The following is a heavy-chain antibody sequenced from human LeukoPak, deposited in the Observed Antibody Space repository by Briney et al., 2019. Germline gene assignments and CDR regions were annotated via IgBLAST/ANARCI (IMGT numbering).Heavy chain of an antibody. D-gene: IGHD2-15*01. CDR2: ISAYNGNT. Sequence: GASVKVSCKASGYTSTSYGISWVRQAPGQGLEWMGWISAYNGNTNYAQKLQGRVTMTTDTSTSTAYMELRSLRSDDTAVYYCTRDRGDIVVVVAAEYRFDPWGQGTLVTVSS. CDR1: GYTSTSYG. CDR3: TRDRGDIVVVVAAEYRFDP. J-gene: IGHJ5*02. V-gene: IGHV1-18*01.